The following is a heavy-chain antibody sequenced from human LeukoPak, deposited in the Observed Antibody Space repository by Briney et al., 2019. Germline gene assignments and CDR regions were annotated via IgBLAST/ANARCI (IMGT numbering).Heavy chain of an antibody. CDR2: IWFDRSAK. V-gene: IGHV3-33*01. Sequence: GGSLRLSCAASGFTFSSYDMHWVRQAPGKGLEWVAIIWFDRSAKYYGDSVKGRFTISRDNSKNTLYLQMNSLRVEDTAVYYCARDLNREDFDYWGQGTLVAVSS. CDR1: GFTFSSYD. J-gene: IGHJ4*02. D-gene: IGHD1-14*01. CDR3: ARDLNREDFDY.